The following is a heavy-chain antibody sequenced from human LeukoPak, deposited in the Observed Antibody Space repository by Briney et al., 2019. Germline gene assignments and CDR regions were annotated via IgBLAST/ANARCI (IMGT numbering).Heavy chain of an antibody. D-gene: IGHD3-22*01. CDR2: IYYSGST. Sequence: SETLSLTCTVSGGSISSSSYYWGWIRQPPGKGLEWIGSIYYSGSTYYNPSLKSRVTISVDTSKNQSSLKLSSVTAADTAVYYCARLPYYYDSSGTSXYWGQGTLVTVSS. V-gene: IGHV4-39*07. CDR1: GGSISSSSYY. J-gene: IGHJ4*02. CDR3: ARLPYYYDSSGTSXY.